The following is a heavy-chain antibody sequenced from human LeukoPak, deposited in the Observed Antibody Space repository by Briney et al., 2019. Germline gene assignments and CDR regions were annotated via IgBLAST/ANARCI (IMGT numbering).Heavy chain of an antibody. CDR3: ASAQGPFDY. J-gene: IGHJ4*02. Sequence: PGGSLRLSCVASGFTFSTYEMNWVRQAPGKGLEWVSYITSSGSTIYYADSVKGRFTMSRDNAKNSLYLQMSSLRAEDTAVYYCASAQGPFDYWGQGILVTVSS. CDR2: ITSSGSTI. V-gene: IGHV3-48*03. CDR1: GFTFSTYE.